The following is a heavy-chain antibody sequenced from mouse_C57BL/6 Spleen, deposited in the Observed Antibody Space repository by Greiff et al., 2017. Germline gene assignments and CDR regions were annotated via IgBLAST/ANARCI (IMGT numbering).Heavy chain of an antibody. CDR1: GYAFSSSW. Sequence: VQLKESGPELVKPGASVKISCKASGYAFSSSWMNWVKQRPGKGLEWIGRIYPGDGDTNYNGKFKGKATLTADKSSSTAYMQLSSLTSEDSAVYFCAREGPLPSLSMDYWGQGTSVTVSS. CDR3: AREGPLPSLSMDY. J-gene: IGHJ4*01. CDR2: IYPGDGDT. D-gene: IGHD6-1*01. V-gene: IGHV1-82*01.